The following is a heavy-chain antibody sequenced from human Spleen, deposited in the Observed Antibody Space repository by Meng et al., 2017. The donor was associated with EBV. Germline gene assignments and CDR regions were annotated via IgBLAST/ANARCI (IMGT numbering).Heavy chain of an antibody. J-gene: IGHJ4*02. V-gene: IGHV4-4*02. Sequence: QVHRREPGAGLLRPSGTLSLACAVSSGFITSGDWMSWVRQSPGKGLEWMGEIHHSGGTSYNPSLKSRVTISLDMSKDQFSLRLSSVTAADTAVYYCARAGYHRPASEYWGQGTLVTVSS. CDR2: IHHSGGT. CDR1: SGFITSGDW. CDR3: ARAGYHRPASEY. D-gene: IGHD2-15*01.